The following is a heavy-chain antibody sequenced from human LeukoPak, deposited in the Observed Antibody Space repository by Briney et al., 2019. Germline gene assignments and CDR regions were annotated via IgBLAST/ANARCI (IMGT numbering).Heavy chain of an antibody. D-gene: IGHD3-9*01. Sequence: GASVKVSCKASGGTFSSYAISWVRQAPGRGLEWMGRIIPIFGTANYAQKFQGRVTITTDESTSTAYMELSSLRSEDTAVYYCARGPRYYDILTGYYNARAGPAGYNWFDPWGQGTLVTVSS. CDR2: IIPIFGTA. CDR3: ARGPRYYDILTGYYNARAGPAGYNWFDP. CDR1: GGTFSSYA. V-gene: IGHV1-69*05. J-gene: IGHJ5*02.